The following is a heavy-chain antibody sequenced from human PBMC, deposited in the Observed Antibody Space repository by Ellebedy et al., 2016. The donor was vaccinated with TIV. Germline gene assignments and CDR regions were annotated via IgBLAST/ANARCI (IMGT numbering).Heavy chain of an antibody. CDR2: ISLDGSDE. CDR3: AKYHMDGYNYLGYFDS. CDR1: GFTFRRYG. Sequence: GGSLRLSCAASGFTFRRYGMHWVRQPPGKGLEWLALISLDGSDEYYAASVQGRFTISRDNSNNTLYLQMNGLRAEETAVYYCAKYHMDGYNYLGYFDSWGQGTLVTVSS. V-gene: IGHV3-30*18. J-gene: IGHJ4*02. D-gene: IGHD5-24*01.